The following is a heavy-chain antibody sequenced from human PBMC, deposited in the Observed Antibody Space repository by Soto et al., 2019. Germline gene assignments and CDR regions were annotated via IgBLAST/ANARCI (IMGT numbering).Heavy chain of an antibody. V-gene: IGHV3-21*01. Sequence: PGGSLRLSCAASGFAFSNYAMNWVRQAPGKGLEWVSSISSTSTYIYYADSVKGRFTISRDKAKNSLYLQMNSLRAEDTAVYYCARVVVVAASDYWGQGILVTVSS. CDR1: GFAFSNYA. CDR3: ARVVVVAASDY. D-gene: IGHD2-15*01. J-gene: IGHJ4*02. CDR2: ISSTSTYI.